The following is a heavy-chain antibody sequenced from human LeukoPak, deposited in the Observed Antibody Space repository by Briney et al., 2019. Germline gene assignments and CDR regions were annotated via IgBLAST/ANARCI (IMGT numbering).Heavy chain of an antibody. CDR2: ISAYNGNT. D-gene: IGHD6-13*01. Sequence: ASVKVSCEASGYTFTSYGISWVRQAPGQGLEWMGWISAYNGNTNYAQNLQDRVFMNTDTSTSTAYMELRSLRSDDTAVYYCARYPLSYSGNWHYYFDYWGQGTLVTVSS. CDR1: GYTFTSYG. J-gene: IGHJ4*02. CDR3: ARYPLSYSGNWHYYFDY. V-gene: IGHV1-18*04.